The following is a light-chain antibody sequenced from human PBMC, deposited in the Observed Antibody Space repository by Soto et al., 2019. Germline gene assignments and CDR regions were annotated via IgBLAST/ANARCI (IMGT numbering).Light chain of an antibody. CDR3: IQPLQTPIT. CDR2: LGS. Sequence: DIVMTQSPLSLPGTPGEPSSISCRSSQSLLHSNGYNYLDWYLQKSGQSPQLLIYLGSNRSSGVPDRFSGSGSGTDFTLKISRVEADDVGVYYCIQPLQTPITIGPGTKVDIK. V-gene: IGKV2-28*01. J-gene: IGKJ3*01. CDR1: QSLLHSNGYNY.